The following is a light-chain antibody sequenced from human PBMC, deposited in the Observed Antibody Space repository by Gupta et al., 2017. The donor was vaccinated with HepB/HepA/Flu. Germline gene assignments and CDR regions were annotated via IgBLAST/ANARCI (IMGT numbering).Light chain of an antibody. CDR3: QQTYSTPWT. CDR2: GSS. J-gene: IGKJ1*01. V-gene: IGKV1-39*01. Sequence: DIQMTQSPSSLSASVGDRISITCRAGQSIRAYLNWYQQRPGTAPNLLIYGSSKLQTGVPSRFSGSGSGTEFTLTISRLQPEDFATYFCQQTYSTPWTFGQGTKVDMK. CDR1: QSIRAY.